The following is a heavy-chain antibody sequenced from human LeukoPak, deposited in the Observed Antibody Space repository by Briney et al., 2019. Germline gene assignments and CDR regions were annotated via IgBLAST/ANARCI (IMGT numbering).Heavy chain of an antibody. CDR2: ISYDGSNK. J-gene: IGHJ4*02. D-gene: IGHD6-19*01. V-gene: IGHV3-30-3*01. CDR1: GFTFSSYA. Sequence: PGRSLRLSCAASGFTFSSYAMHWVRQAPGKGLEWVAVISYDGSNKYYADSVKGRFTISRDNAKNSLYLQMNSLRAEDTAVYYCARDQQWLWYFDYWGQGTLVTVSS. CDR3: ARDQQWLWYFDY.